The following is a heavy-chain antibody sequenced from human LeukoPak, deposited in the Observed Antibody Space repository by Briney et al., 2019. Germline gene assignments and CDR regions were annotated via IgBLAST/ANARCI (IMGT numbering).Heavy chain of an antibody. Sequence: SETLSLICTVSGGSISSYYWSWIRRPPGKGLEWIGYIYYSGSTIYNPSLKSRVTISVDTSKNQFSLKLSSVTAADTAVYYCARETYYYDSSTYFRATDYWGQGTLVTVSS. D-gene: IGHD3-22*01. CDR2: IYYSGST. CDR1: GGSISSYY. J-gene: IGHJ4*02. V-gene: IGHV4-59*01. CDR3: ARETYYYDSSTYFRATDY.